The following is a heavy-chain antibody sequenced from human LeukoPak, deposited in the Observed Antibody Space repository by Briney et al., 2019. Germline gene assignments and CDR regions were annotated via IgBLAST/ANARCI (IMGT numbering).Heavy chain of an antibody. CDR1: GFTFGDHA. Sequence: GGSLRLSCTASGFTFGDHAMSWVRQAPGKGLEWVGFIRSKTYGGTTEYAASVKGRFTISRDDSKSIAYLQMNSLKTEDTAVYYCTRELDSSWIYYYYGMDVWGKGTTVTVSS. CDR2: IRSKTYGGTT. D-gene: IGHD6-13*01. V-gene: IGHV3-49*04. CDR3: TRELDSSWIYYYYGMDV. J-gene: IGHJ6*04.